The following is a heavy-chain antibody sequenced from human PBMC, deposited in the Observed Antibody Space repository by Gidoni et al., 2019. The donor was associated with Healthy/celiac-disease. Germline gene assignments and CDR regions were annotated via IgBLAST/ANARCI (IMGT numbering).Heavy chain of an antibody. CDR3: ARRRVSSGFDY. CDR2: IYYSGST. V-gene: IGHV4-39*01. J-gene: IGHJ4*02. CDR1: GGAISSSSDS. D-gene: IGHD3-22*01. Sequence: QLQLQESGPGLVKPSETLSLTCTVSGGAISSSSDSWGWVRQPPGKGLEWIGSIYYSGSTYYNPSLKSRVTISVDTSKNQFAMKLSSVTAADTAVYYCARRRVSSGFDYWGQGTLVTVSS.